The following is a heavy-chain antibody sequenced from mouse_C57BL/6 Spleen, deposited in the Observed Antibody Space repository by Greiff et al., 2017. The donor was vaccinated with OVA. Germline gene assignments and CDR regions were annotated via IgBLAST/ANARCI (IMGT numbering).Heavy chain of an antibody. V-gene: IGHV1-5*01. J-gene: IGHJ4*01. Sequence: EVQLQQSGTVLARPGASVKMSCKTSGYTFTSYWMHWVKQRPGQGLEWIGAIYPGNSDTSYNQKFKGKAKLTAVTSASTAYMELSSLTNEDSAVYYCTRWIYYGSSDAMDYWGQGTSVTVSS. D-gene: IGHD1-1*01. CDR1: GYTFTSYW. CDR2: IYPGNSDT. CDR3: TRWIYYGSSDAMDY.